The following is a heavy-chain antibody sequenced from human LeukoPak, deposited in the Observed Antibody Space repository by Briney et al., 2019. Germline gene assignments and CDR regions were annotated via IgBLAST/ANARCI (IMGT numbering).Heavy chain of an antibody. J-gene: IGHJ4*02. CDR1: GFTFSSYA. Sequence: GGSLRLSCAASGFTFSSYAMHWVRQAPGKGLEWVAVISYDGSNKYYADSVKGRFTISRDNAKNSLYLQMNSLRAEDTAVYYCARGGYSGYENYWGQGTLVTVSS. CDR2: ISYDGSNK. CDR3: ARGGYSGYENY. V-gene: IGHV3-30*04. D-gene: IGHD5-12*01.